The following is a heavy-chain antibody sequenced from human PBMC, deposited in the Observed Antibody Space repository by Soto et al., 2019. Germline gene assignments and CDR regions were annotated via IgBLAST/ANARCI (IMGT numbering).Heavy chain of an antibody. CDR3: VKDGYCSSTSCYGHDFDY. V-gene: IGHV3-9*01. CDR2: ISWNGGPI. Sequence: EVELVESGGGLGQPGRSLRLSCAASGFTLFDYAMHWVRQAPGKGLEWVAGISWNGGPIGYADSVKGRFTIARDNAKNSLYLPMNGLRAEDTALYYCVKDGYCSSTSCYGHDFDYWGQGTLVIVSS. CDR1: GFTLFDYA. J-gene: IGHJ4*02. D-gene: IGHD2-2*01.